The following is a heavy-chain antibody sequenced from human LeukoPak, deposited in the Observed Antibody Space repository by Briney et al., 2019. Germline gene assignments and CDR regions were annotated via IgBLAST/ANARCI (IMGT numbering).Heavy chain of an antibody. Sequence: GGSLRLSGAASGFPFSNYWMTWVRQSPGKGLEWVANIKRDGSEKNYVDSVEGRFTISRDNAKNSLYLQMNSLRAEDTALYYCAKDIGPDFWSGYYTLAPDYWGQGTLVTVSS. D-gene: IGHD3-3*01. CDR3: AKDIGPDFWSGYYTLAPDY. V-gene: IGHV3-7*03. CDR2: IKRDGSEK. J-gene: IGHJ4*02. CDR1: GFPFSNYW.